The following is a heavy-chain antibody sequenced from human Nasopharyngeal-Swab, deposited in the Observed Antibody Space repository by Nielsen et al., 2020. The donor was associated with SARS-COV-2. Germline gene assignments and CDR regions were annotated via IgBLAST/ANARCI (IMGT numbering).Heavy chain of an antibody. V-gene: IGHV3-15*01. CDR1: GFTFSNAW. Sequence: GGSLRLSCAASGFTFSNAWMSWVRQVPGKGLEWVGRIKSKTDGGTTDYAAPVKGRFTISRDDSKNTLYLQMNSLKTEDTAVYYCTTGGQTGTTDDYYYYYGMDVWGQGTTVTVSS. J-gene: IGHJ6*02. CDR3: TTGGQTGTTDDYYYYYGMDV. D-gene: IGHD1-1*01. CDR2: IKSKTDGGTT.